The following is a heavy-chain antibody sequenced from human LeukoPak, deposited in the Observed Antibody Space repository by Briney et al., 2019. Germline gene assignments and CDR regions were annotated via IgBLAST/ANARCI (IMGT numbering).Heavy chain of an antibody. Sequence: ASVTVSCKASGGTFSSYAISWVRQAPGQGLEWMGRIIPILGIANYAQKFQGRVTITADKSTSTAYMELSSLRSEDTAVYYCAKGFGYSSGWYYFDYWGQGTLVTVSS. D-gene: IGHD6-19*01. CDR2: IIPILGIA. V-gene: IGHV1-69*10. J-gene: IGHJ4*02. CDR1: GGTFSSYA. CDR3: AKGFGYSSGWYYFDY.